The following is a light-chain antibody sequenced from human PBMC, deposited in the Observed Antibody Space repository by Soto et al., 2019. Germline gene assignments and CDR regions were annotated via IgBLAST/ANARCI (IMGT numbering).Light chain of an antibody. J-gene: IGLJ2*01. CDR1: SSDVGGYNY. V-gene: IGLV2-14*01. Sequence: QSALTQPASVSGSPGQSITISCTGTSSDVGGYNYVSWYQQHPGKAPKLMIYEVSNRPSGVSNRFSGSKSGNTASLTISGLRAEDEADYYCRSYTSSSTHVVFGGGTKLTVL. CDR2: EVS. CDR3: RSYTSSSTHVV.